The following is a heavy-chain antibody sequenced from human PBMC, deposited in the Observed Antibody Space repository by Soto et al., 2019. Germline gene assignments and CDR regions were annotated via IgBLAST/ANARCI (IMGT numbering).Heavy chain of an antibody. J-gene: IGHJ6*02. CDR3: ASVRGPHPEHDSYYYYYGMDV. CDR2: IIPIFGTA. V-gene: IGHV1-69*13. D-gene: IGHD1-26*01. Sequence: GASVKVSCKASGGTFSSYTISWVRHAPGQGLEWMGGIIPIFGTANYAQKFQGRVTITADESTSTAYMELSSLRSEDTAVYYCASVRGPHPEHDSYYYYYGMDVWGHGTTVTVSS. CDR1: GGTFSSYT.